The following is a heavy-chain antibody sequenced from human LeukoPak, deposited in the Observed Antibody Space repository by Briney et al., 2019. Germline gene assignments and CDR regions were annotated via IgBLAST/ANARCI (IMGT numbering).Heavy chain of an antibody. Sequence: LTGGSLRLSCATSGFTFSNYWMHWVRHAPGKGLLWVSRINHDGSSTSYADSVKGRFTISRDNAKNTLYLQVNSLRAEDTAVYYCARTEYYRFDYWGQGTLVTVSS. CDR3: ARTEYYRFDY. V-gene: IGHV3-74*01. J-gene: IGHJ4*02. CDR1: GFTFSNYW. D-gene: IGHD1-26*01. CDR2: INHDGSST.